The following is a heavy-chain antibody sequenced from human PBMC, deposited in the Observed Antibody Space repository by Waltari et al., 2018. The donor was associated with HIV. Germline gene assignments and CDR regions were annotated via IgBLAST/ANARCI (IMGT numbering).Heavy chain of an antibody. CDR1: GFTFSTRA. J-gene: IGHJ4*02. Sequence: EVQLLESGGRLVQPGESLRLSCAASGFTFSTRAMSWIRQAPGKGLEWVSSITSRSSNTYYADAVKGRFTISRDNTKNTLFLQMNSLRAEDTAIYYCARDNSGTYYGQGTLVTVSS. CDR3: ARDNSGTY. V-gene: IGHV3-23*01. D-gene: IGHD1-26*01. CDR2: ITSRSSNT.